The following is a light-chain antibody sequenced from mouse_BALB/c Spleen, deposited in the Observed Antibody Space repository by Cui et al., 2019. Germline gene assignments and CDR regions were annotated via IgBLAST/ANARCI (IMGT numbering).Light chain of an antibody. V-gene: IGKV4-61*01. Sequence: QLVLTPSPAIMSASPGEKVTISCSASSSVSYMYWYQQKPGSSPKPWIYRTSNLASGVPARFSGSGSGTSYSLTSSSIEAEDAATYYRQQYHSYPFGGGTKLEIK. CDR1: SSVSY. CDR2: RTS. J-gene: IGKJ1*01. CDR3: QQYHSYP.